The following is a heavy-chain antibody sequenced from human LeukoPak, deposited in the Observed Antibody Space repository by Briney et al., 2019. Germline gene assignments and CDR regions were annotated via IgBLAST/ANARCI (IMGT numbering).Heavy chain of an antibody. CDR1: GDSISSYY. CDR2: VSSRGDT. CDR3: ARGPRYFDTSGYYFDC. J-gene: IGHJ4*02. Sequence: SETLSLTCTVSGDSISSYYWSWIRQPAGKGLEWIGYVSSRGDTNYNPSLKSRVTISRDTSKNQVSLNLNSITAADTAVYSCARGPRYFDTSGYYFDCWGQGLLVTVSS. V-gene: IGHV4-59*01. D-gene: IGHD3-22*01.